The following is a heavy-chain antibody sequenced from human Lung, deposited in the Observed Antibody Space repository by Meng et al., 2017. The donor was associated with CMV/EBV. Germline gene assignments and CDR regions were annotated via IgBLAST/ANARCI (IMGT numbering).Heavy chain of an antibody. CDR2: ISGHKGDT. J-gene: IGHJ6*02. V-gene: IGHV1-18*01. CDR1: GYSFGLST. D-gene: IGHD1-1*01. CDR3: ASFYGRAKLCNLTGCPTEPHWIDT. Sequence: ASVTVSCKPSGYSFGLSTFGWVRQAPGHGLEWMGWISGHKGDTNYAQRFQDRVSMTADTSTRTVYMEMKSLTSDDTAVDYCASFYGRAKLCNLTGCPTEPHWIDTWGQGTTVTVSS.